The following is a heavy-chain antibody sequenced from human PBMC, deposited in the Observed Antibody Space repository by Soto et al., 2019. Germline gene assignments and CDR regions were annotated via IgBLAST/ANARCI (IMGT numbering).Heavy chain of an antibody. J-gene: IGHJ3*02. V-gene: IGHV3-7*04. CDR3: ARDSVITMIVVAPRRDAFDI. D-gene: IGHD3-22*01. CDR2: IKQDGSEK. CDR1: GFTFSSYW. Sequence: EVQLVESGGGLVQPGGSLRLSCAASGFTFSSYWMSWVRQAPGKGLEWVANIKQDGSEKYYVDSVKGRFTISRDNAKNSLYLPMNSLRAADTAVYYCARDSVITMIVVAPRRDAFDIWGQGTMVTVSS.